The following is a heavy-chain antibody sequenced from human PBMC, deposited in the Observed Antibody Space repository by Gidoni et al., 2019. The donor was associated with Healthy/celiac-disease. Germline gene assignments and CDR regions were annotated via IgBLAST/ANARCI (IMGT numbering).Heavy chain of an antibody. CDR3: ARDRHYCSSTSCYTGRYFDY. D-gene: IGHD2-2*02. CDR2: IYTSGST. CDR1: GGSISSYY. V-gene: IGHV4-4*07. J-gene: IGHJ4*02. Sequence: QVQLQESGPGLVKPSETLSLTCTVSGGSISSYYWSWIRQPAGKGLEWIGRIYTSGSTNYNPSLKSRVTMSVDTSKNQFSLKLSSVTAADTAVYYCARDRHYCSSTSCYTGRYFDYWGQGTLVTVSS.